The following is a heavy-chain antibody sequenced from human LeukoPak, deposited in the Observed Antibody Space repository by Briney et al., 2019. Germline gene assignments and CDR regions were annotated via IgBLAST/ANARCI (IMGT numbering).Heavy chain of an antibody. CDR3: ARVYDSSGYYYVGGWFDP. Sequence: PSETLSLTCTVSGGSISSYYWSWIRQPPGKGLEWIGYIYYSGSTNYNPSLKSRVTISVDTSKNQFSLKLSSVTAADTAVYYCARVYDSSGYYYVGGWFDPWGQGTLVTVSS. D-gene: IGHD3-22*01. J-gene: IGHJ5*02. CDR2: IYYSGST. CDR1: GGSISSYY. V-gene: IGHV4-59*01.